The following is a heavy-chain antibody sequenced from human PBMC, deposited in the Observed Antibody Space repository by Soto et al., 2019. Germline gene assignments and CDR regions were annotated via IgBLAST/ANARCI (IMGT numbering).Heavy chain of an antibody. CDR2: ISSNSAYI. V-gene: IGHV3-21*01. D-gene: IGHD6-13*01. J-gene: IGHJ5*02. Sequence: LRLSCAASGFTFRSFTMNWVRQAPGKGLEWVSTISSNSAYICYTDALRGRFTISRDNAKNSLHLQMNSLRAEDTAVYYCTRDASRDSSARGWFDPWGPGTLVTVSS. CDR3: TRDASRDSSARGWFDP. CDR1: GFTFRSFT.